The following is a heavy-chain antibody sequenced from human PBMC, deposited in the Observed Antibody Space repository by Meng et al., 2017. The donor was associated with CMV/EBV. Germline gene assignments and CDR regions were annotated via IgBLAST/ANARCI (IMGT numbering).Heavy chain of an antibody. CDR1: GFSLSTSGVG. D-gene: IGHD3-9*01. J-gene: IGHJ5*02. Sequence: SGPTLVKPTQTLTLTCTFSGFSLSTSGVGVGWIRQPPGKALEWLALIYWNDDKRYSPSLKGRLTITKDTSKNQVVLTMTNMDPVDTATYYCAHRITISPVFDPWGQGTLVTVSS. V-gene: IGHV2-5*01. CDR3: AHRITISPVFDP. CDR2: IYWNDDK.